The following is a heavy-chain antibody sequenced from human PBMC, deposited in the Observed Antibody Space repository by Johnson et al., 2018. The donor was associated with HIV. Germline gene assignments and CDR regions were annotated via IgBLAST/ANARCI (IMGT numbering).Heavy chain of an antibody. CDR3: AKVLLPQDAFDI. CDR1: GFTFSSYA. V-gene: IGHV3-30*04. Sequence: VQLVESGGGLVKPGGSLRLSCAASGFTFSSYAMHWVRQAPGQGLEWVAVISFDGKNKFYADSVKGRFTISRDNSRNTLYLQMNSLRAEDTALYYCAKVLLPQDAFDIWGQGTMVTVSS. D-gene: IGHD2/OR15-2a*01. J-gene: IGHJ3*02. CDR2: ISFDGKNK.